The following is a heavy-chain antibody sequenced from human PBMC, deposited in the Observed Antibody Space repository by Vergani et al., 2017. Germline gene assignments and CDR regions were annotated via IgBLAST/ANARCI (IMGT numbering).Heavy chain of an antibody. Sequence: QLQLQESGPGLVKPSETLSLTCTVSGGSISSSSYYWGWIRQPPGKGLEGIGSNYYSGSTYYNPSRKSRVTISVDTSKNQFSLKLSSVTAADPAVYYCARPYSSSYYWYFDLWGRGTLVTVSS. CDR1: GGSISSSSYY. J-gene: IGHJ2*01. CDR3: ARPYSSSYYWYFDL. D-gene: IGHD6-6*01. V-gene: IGHV4-39*01. CDR2: NYYSGST.